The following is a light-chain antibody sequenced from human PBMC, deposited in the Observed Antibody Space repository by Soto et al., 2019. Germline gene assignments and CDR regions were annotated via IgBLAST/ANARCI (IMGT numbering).Light chain of an antibody. CDR2: EVS. CDR1: SSDVGAFNY. Sequence: QSALTQPASVSGSPGQSITISCTGTSSDVGAFNYVSWYQQHPGKAPKLIIFEVSNRPSGVSNRFSGSKSGNTASLTISGLQTEDEADYYCTSYSRASTRVFGGGTKLTVL. V-gene: IGLV2-14*01. CDR3: TSYSRASTRV. J-gene: IGLJ3*02.